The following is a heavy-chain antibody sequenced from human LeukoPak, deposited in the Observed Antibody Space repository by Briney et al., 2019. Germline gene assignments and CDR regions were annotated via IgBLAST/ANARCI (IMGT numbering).Heavy chain of an antibody. V-gene: IGHV4-39*01. Sequence: SETLSLTCTVSGGSISSSSYYWGWIRQPPGKGLEWIGSIYYSGSTYYNPSLKSRVTISVDTSKNQFSLKLSSVTAADTAVYCCARHSTYDFWSGYPPGYMDVWGKGTTVTVSS. CDR1: GGSISSSSYY. J-gene: IGHJ6*03. CDR3: ARHSTYDFWSGYPPGYMDV. D-gene: IGHD3-3*01. CDR2: IYYSGST.